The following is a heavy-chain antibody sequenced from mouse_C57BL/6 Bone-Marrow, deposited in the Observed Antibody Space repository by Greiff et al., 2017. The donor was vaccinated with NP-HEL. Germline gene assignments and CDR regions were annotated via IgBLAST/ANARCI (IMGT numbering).Heavy chain of an antibody. CDR3: TTSDYDYDEDY. J-gene: IGHJ2*01. V-gene: IGHV14-4*01. D-gene: IGHD2-4*01. Sequence: EVQLQQSGAELVRPGASVKLSCTASGFNIKDDYMHWVKQRPEQGLEWIGWIDPENGDTEYASKFQGKATITADTSSNTAYLQISSLTSEDTAVYYSTTSDYDYDEDYWGQGTTLTVSS. CDR2: IDPENGDT. CDR1: GFNIKDDY.